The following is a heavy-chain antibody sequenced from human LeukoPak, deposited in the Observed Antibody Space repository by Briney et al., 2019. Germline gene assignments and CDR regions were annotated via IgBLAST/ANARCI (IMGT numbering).Heavy chain of an antibody. D-gene: IGHD3-3*01. CDR1: GFTFSNYA. V-gene: IGHV3-23*01. Sequence: PGGSLRLSCAASGFTFSNYAMSWVRQAPGKGLEWVSAIGGSGAGSYYADSVKGRFTISRDNSKNTLFLQMNRLRAEDTAVYYCAKGASGDFWSGYPQDYWGQGTLVTVSS. CDR3: AKGASGDFWSGYPQDY. CDR2: IGGSGAGS. J-gene: IGHJ4*02.